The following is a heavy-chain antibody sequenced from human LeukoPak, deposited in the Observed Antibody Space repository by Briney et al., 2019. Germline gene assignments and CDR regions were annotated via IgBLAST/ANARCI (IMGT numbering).Heavy chain of an antibody. J-gene: IGHJ4*02. CDR2: ISYDGSKR. V-gene: IGHV3-30-3*01. Sequence: GGSLRLSCAASGFTFSTYAVHWVRQAPGKGLEWVAVISYDGSKRYYADSVKGRFTISRDNSKNAFLQMNSLRAEDTAVYYCARDHDTSGSYFDFFDYWGQGTLVTVSS. CDR1: GFTFSTYA. D-gene: IGHD3-22*01. CDR3: ARDHDTSGSYFDFFDY.